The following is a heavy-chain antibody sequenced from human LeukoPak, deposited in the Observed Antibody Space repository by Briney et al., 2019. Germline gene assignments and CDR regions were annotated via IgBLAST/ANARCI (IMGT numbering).Heavy chain of an antibody. CDR1: GFTFSSYS. CDR3: ARDQGSQLLYNYYMDV. CDR2: ISSSSSYI. V-gene: IGHV3-21*04. Sequence: GGSLRLSCAASGFTFSSYSMNWVRQAPGKGLEWVSSISSSSSYIYYADSVKGRFTISRDNAKNSLYLQMNSLRAEDTAVYYCARDQGSQLLYNYYMDVWGKGTTVTVSS. D-gene: IGHD2-2*01. J-gene: IGHJ6*03.